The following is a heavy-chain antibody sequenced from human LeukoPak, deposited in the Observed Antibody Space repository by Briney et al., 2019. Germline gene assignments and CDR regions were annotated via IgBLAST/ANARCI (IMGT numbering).Heavy chain of an antibody. CDR2: ISYDGSNK. Sequence: GGSLRLSCAASGFTFSSYGMHWVRQAPGKGLGWVAVISYDGSNKYYADSVKGRFTISRDNSKNTLYLQMNSLRAEDTAVYYCAFPGVAASGRGLGFDYWGQGTLVTVSS. D-gene: IGHD6-13*01. J-gene: IGHJ4*02. CDR3: AFPGVAASGRGLGFDY. CDR1: GFTFSSYG. V-gene: IGHV3-30*03.